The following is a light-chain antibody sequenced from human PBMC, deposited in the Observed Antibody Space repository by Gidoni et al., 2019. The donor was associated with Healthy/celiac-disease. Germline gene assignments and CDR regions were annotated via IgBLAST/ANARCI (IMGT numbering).Light chain of an antibody. CDR1: QSVSSN. V-gene: IGKV3-15*01. J-gene: IGKJ4*01. Sequence: EIVMTQSPATLSVSPGERATLSCRASQSVSSNLAWYQQKPGQAPRLLIYGASTRATGIPARFSGSGSGTEFTLPISSLQSEDFAVYYCQQYNNWPPLFGGGTKVEIK. CDR3: QQYNNWPPL. CDR2: GAS.